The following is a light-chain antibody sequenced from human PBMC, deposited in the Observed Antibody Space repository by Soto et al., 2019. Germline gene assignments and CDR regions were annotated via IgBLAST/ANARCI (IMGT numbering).Light chain of an antibody. CDR3: QQSYSTPLT. J-gene: IGKJ4*01. CDR2: AAS. V-gene: IGKV1-39*01. CDR1: QSISSY. Sequence: DIQMTQSPSSLSASVGDRVTITCRASQSISSYLNWYQQKPGKAPKLLIYAASILQSGVPSRFSGSGSGTDFTLTISSLQPEDFATYYYQQSYSTPLTFGGGTKVEIK.